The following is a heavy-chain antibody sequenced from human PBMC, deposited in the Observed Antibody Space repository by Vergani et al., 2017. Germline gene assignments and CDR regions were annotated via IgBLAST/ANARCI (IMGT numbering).Heavy chain of an antibody. Sequence: QVQLQESGPGLVKPSETLSLTCTVSGDSISSYYWSWIRQPPGKGLEWIGYIYYSGSTNYNPSLKSRVTISVDTSKNQFSLKLSSVTAADTAVYYCARGGDGSGWQHFYNWFDPWGQGTLVTVSS. CDR2: IYYSGST. CDR3: ARGGDGSGWQHFYNWFDP. D-gene: IGHD6-19*01. V-gene: IGHV4-59*01. J-gene: IGHJ5*02. CDR1: GDSISSYY.